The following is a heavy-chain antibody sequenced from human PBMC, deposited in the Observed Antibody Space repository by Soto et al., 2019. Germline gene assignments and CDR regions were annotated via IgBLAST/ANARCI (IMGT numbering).Heavy chain of an antibody. V-gene: IGHV4-30-4*01. Sequence: QVQLQESGPGLVKHSQTLSLTCTVSGGSLSSGDSYWSWIRQPPGKGLEWIGYIYNSGTTSYNPSLKSRVTISADTSKNQFSLNLSSVTAADTAVYYCAAEDIVLMVYAFDYWGQGILVTVSS. J-gene: IGHJ4*02. CDR1: GGSLSSGDSY. CDR2: IYNSGTT. D-gene: IGHD2-8*01. CDR3: AAEDIVLMVYAFDY.